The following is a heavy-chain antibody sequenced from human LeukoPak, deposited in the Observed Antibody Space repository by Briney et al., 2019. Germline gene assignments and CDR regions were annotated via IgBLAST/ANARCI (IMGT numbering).Heavy chain of an antibody. Sequence: SETLSLTCAVYGGSFSGYYWSWIRQPPGKGLEWIGEINHSGSTNYNPSLKSRVTISVDTSKNQCSLKLSSVTAADTVVYYCARGLFDIVVVPAAPYFDYWGKGTLVTVSS. CDR3: ARGLFDIVVVPAAPYFDY. CDR2: INHSGST. D-gene: IGHD2-2*01. J-gene: IGHJ4*02. V-gene: IGHV4-34*01. CDR1: GGSFSGYY.